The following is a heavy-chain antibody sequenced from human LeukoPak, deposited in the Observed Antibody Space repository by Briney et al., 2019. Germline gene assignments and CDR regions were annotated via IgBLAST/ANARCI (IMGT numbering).Heavy chain of an antibody. CDR2: MNPNSGNT. V-gene: IGHV1-8*01. CDR1: GYTFTSYD. D-gene: IGHD4-11*01. Sequence: GASVKVSCKASGYTFTSYDINWVRQATGQGLEWMGWMNPNSGNTGYAQKFQGRVTMTRSTSISTAYMELSSLRSEVTAVYYCARGFITVTTTDAVDFDIWGQGTMVTVSS. J-gene: IGHJ3*02. CDR3: ARGFITVTTTDAVDFDI.